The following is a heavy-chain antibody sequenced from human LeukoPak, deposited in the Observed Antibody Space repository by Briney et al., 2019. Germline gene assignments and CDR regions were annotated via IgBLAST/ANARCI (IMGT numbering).Heavy chain of an antibody. Sequence: GGSLRLSCEASGFTFSDSAMSWARQASGRGLEWVSLISASGGNSYYADSVKGRFTVSRDSSKNTLHLQMNSLRAEDTAVYYCARDIELSCWGQGTLVTVSS. J-gene: IGHJ4*02. CDR1: GFTFSDSA. V-gene: IGHV3-23*01. CDR3: ARDIELSC. D-gene: IGHD1-26*01. CDR2: ISASGGNS.